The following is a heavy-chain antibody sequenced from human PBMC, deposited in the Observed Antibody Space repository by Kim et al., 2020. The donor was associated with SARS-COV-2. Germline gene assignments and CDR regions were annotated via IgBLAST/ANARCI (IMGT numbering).Heavy chain of an antibody. V-gene: IGHV1-46*03. J-gene: IGHJ4*02. D-gene: IGHD6-13*01. CDR3: ALAAAGTWRFDY. Sequence: SYDKKFQGRVTMTRETSTSTVYMELSSLRSEDTAVYYCALAAAGTWRFDYWGQGTLVTVSS.